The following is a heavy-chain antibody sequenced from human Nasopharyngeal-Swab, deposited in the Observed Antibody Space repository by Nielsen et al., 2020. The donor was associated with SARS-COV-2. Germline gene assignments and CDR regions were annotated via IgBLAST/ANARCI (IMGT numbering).Heavy chain of an antibody. CDR3: ARGSSVHAFDV. Sequence: SLKISCAASGFTFENYAMHWVRQPPGKGLEWVSGITWNSGNKGYAESVQGRFTISRDNSKNTLFLEMDSLRAEDTAVYYCARGSSVHAFDVWGQGTEVTVSS. CDR1: GFTFENYA. CDR2: ITWNSGNK. D-gene: IGHD3-10*01. V-gene: IGHV3-9*01. J-gene: IGHJ3*01.